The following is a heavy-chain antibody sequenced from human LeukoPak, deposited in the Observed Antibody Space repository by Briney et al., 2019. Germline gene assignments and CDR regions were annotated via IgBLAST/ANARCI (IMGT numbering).Heavy chain of an antibody. D-gene: IGHD6-19*01. J-gene: IGHJ4*02. CDR3: ARGQQWLVAIDN. V-gene: IGHV4-59*01. Sequence: SETLSLTCTVSGGSISSYYWSWIRQPPGKGLEWLGYIYYSGSTNYNPSLESRVTISLDTSKNQFSLKLSSVTAADTAVYYCARGQQWLVAIDNWGQGTLVTVSS. CDR1: GGSISSYY. CDR2: IYYSGST.